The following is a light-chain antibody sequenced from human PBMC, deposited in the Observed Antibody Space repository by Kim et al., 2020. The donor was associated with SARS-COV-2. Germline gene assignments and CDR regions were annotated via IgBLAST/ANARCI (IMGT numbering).Light chain of an antibody. J-gene: IGKJ2*01. V-gene: IGKV1-39*01. Sequence: DIQMTQSPSSLSASVGDRVTITCRASQSISTYLNWYQQKPGKAPKLLIYAASNLQSGVPSRFSGSVSGTDFTLTISSLQPEDFATYYCQQSYSTLYTCGQGTKLET. CDR3: QQSYSTLYT. CDR1: QSISTY. CDR2: AAS.